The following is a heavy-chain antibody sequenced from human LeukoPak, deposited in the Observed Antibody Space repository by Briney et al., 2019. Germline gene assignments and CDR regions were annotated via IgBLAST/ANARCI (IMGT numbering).Heavy chain of an antibody. CDR1: GYTFTSYY. CDR2: INPSGGST. V-gene: IGHV1-46*01. D-gene: IGHD6-19*01. CDR3: ARARQWLVQSYYYYYYMDV. Sequence: ASVKVSCKASGYTFTSYYMHWVRQAPGQGLEWMGIINPSGGSTSYAQKFQGRVTMTRDTSTSTVYMELSSLRSEDTAVYYCARARQWLVQSYYYYYYMDVWGKGTTVTVSS. J-gene: IGHJ6*03.